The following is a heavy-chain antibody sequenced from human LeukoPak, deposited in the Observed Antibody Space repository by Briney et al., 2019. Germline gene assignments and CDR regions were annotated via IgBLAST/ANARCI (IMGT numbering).Heavy chain of an antibody. CDR3: AKVYATGWSYFDY. D-gene: IGHD6-19*01. V-gene: IGHV3-23*01. CDR2: FSDSAGST. CDR1: GFRFSSYA. Sequence: GASLRLSCVASGFRFSSYAMTWVGQAPGKGLECVSGFSDSAGSTYYAGSVEGRFTISRDNSKNTLYLDMNSLRAEDTAVYFCAKVYATGWSYFDYWGQGTLVTVSS. J-gene: IGHJ4*02.